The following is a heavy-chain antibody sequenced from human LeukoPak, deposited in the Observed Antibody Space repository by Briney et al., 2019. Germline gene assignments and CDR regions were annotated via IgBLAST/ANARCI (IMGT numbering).Heavy chain of an antibody. CDR2: IYHSGST. CDR1: GYSISSGYY. J-gene: IGHJ4*02. Sequence: PSETLSLTCTVSGYSISSGYYWGWIRQPPGKGLEWIGSIYHSGSTYYNPSLKSRVTISVDTSKDQFSLKLSSVTAADTAVYYCARATVADYRGYFDYWGQGTLVTVSS. V-gene: IGHV4-38-2*02. CDR3: ARATVADYRGYFDY. D-gene: IGHD4-11*01.